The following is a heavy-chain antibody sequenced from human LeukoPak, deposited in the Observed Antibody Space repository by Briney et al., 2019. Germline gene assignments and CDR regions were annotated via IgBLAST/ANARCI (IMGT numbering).Heavy chain of an antibody. CDR3: ARGASTYYHGSGSSSWWY. J-gene: IGHJ4*02. CDR1: GGSFSGYY. V-gene: IGHV4-34*01. CDR2: INHSGST. Sequence: PSETLSLTCAVYGGSFSGYYWSWIRQPPGKGLEWIGEINHSGSTNYNPSLKSRVTISVDTSKNQFSLKLSSVTAADTAVYYCARGASTYYHGSGSSSWWYWGQGTLVTVPS. D-gene: IGHD3-10*01.